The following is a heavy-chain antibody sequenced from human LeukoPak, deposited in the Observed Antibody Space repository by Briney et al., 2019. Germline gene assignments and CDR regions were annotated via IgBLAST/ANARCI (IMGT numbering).Heavy chain of an antibody. CDR1: GFTFSIHG. J-gene: IGHJ6*02. D-gene: IGHD4-23*01. CDR3: ARVGRWVYGMDV. CDR2: IINSGGTI. Sequence: QTGGSLRLSCAASGFTFSIHGMNWVRQAPGKGLEWVSYIINSGGTIYYADSVQGRFTISRDNAKNSLYLQMNSLRDEDTAVYYCARVGRWVYGMDVWGQGTTVTVSS. V-gene: IGHV3-48*02.